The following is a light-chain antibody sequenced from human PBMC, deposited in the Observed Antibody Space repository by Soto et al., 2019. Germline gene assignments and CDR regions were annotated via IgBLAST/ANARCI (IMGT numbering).Light chain of an antibody. CDR3: QHFYSYPLT. J-gene: IGKJ4*01. V-gene: IGKV1-13*02. Sequence: AIQLTQSPSSLSASVGDRVTITCRASQGISSALAWYQQKPGKAPKLLINDASNLESGVPSRFSGSGSGTDFPLSISHLQPQDFPPYFCQHFYSYPLTFGGGTKVEIK. CDR2: DAS. CDR1: QGISSA.